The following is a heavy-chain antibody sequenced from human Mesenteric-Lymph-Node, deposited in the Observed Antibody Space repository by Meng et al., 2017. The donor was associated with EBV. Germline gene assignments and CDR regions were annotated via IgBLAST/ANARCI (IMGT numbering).Heavy chain of an antibody. Sequence: HLHPQESRPGLAEPSEPLSLTCPVSGGSIGRTSYYWGWIRQSPGKGLEWIGGINWRGTTYYNPSLKRRVTISLDMSKNQFSLRLTSLTATDTALYYCARQINSGSFESATFDYWGQGALVTVSS. CDR2: INWRGTT. V-gene: IGHV4-39*01. CDR3: ARQINSGSFESATFDY. CDR1: GGSIGRTSYY. J-gene: IGHJ4*02. D-gene: IGHD6-19*01.